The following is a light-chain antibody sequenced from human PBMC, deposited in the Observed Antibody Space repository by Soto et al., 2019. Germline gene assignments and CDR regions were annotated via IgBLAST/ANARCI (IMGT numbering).Light chain of an antibody. Sequence: SVLTQPASVSGSPGQSITISCAGTSSDVGGYNLVSWYQQHPGKAPKLMIYEDNKRPSGISNRFSGSKSGNTASLTISGLRAEDEADYYCCSYAGSSTYAFGTGTKVTVL. CDR3: CSYAGSSTYA. CDR2: EDN. V-gene: IGLV2-23*01. CDR1: SSDVGGYNL. J-gene: IGLJ1*01.